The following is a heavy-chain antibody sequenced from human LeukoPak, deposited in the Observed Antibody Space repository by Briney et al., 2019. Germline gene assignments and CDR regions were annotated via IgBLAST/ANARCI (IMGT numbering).Heavy chain of an antibody. V-gene: IGHV3-9*03. D-gene: IGHD4-23*01. J-gene: IGHJ3*02. Sequence: GGSLRLSCAASGFTFDDYAMHWVRQAPGKGLEWVSGISWNSGSIGYADSVKGRFTISRDNAKNSLYLQMNSLRAEDMALYYCAKDFRRYGGNSGDAFDIWGQGTMITVSS. CDR2: ISWNSGSI. CDR1: GFTFDDYA. CDR3: AKDFRRYGGNSGDAFDI.